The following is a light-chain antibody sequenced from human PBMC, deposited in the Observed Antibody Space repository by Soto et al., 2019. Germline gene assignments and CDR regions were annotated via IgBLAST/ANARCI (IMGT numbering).Light chain of an antibody. Sequence: QSALTQPASVSGSPGQSITISCTGTSSDVGGYNYVSWYQQHPGKAPKLMIYEVRNRPSGVSNRFSGSKSGNTASLTISGLQAEDEADYYCSSYTSSSPDVFGTGTKLTVL. CDR1: SSDVGGYNY. CDR3: SSYTSSSPDV. J-gene: IGLJ1*01. CDR2: EVR. V-gene: IGLV2-14*01.